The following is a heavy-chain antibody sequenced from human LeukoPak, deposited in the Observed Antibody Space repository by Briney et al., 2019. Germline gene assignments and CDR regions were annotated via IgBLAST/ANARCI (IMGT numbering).Heavy chain of an antibody. Sequence: ASVKVSCKASGYTFTGYYMHWVRQAPGQGLESMGWINPNSGGTNYAQKFQGRVTMTRDTSISTAYVELSRLRSDDTAVYYCARGDGIRSDYSGNSWFDPWGQGTLVTVSS. D-gene: IGHD3-10*01. V-gene: IGHV1-2*02. CDR2: INPNSGGT. CDR3: ARGDGIRSDYSGNSWFDP. CDR1: GYTFTGYY. J-gene: IGHJ5*02.